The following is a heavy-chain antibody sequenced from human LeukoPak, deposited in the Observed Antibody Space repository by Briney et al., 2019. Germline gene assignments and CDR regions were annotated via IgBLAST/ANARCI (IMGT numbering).Heavy chain of an antibody. CDR1: GFTFSNAW. CDR3: ARGPPEYSYGYTDY. V-gene: IGHV3-15*01. CDR2: IKSKTDGGTT. Sequence: GGSLRLSCAASGFTFSNAWMSWVRQAPGKGLEWVGRIKSKTDGGTTDYAAPVKGRFTISRDNSKNTLYLQMNSLRAEDTAVYYCARGPPEYSYGYTDYWGQGTLVTVSS. D-gene: IGHD5-18*01. J-gene: IGHJ4*02.